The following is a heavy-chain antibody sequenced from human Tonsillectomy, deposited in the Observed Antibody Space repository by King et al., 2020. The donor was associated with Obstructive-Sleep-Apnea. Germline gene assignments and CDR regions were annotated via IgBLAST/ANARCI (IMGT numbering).Heavy chain of an antibody. CDR3: ARVCLRGVPSDY. V-gene: IGHV1-8*01. CDR2: MNPNSGNT. D-gene: IGHD2-8*02. CDR1: GYTFTTFD. Sequence: LQLVQSGAEVEKPGATLKVSCKASGYTFTTFDINWVRQAPGQGLEWMGWMNPNSGNTDSAQKFRGRLTMTRDTSINTAYMDLSSLTSEDTAVYYCARVCLRGVPSDYWGQGTLVTVSS. J-gene: IGHJ4*02.